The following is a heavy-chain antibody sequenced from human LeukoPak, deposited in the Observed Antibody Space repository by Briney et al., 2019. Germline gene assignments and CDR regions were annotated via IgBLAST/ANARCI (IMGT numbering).Heavy chain of an antibody. CDR3: ARDFSSGGWFDP. Sequence: PWETLSLTCTVSGGSISSYYWRWLRQPAGGGLECWGRIYTSGSTNYNPSLKSLVTMSVDTTKNHFSLQLSSVTAADTAVYYCARDFSSGGWFDPWGQGKLVTVSP. CDR1: GGSISSYY. V-gene: IGHV4-4*07. CDR2: IYTSGST. D-gene: IGHD6-6*01. J-gene: IGHJ5*02.